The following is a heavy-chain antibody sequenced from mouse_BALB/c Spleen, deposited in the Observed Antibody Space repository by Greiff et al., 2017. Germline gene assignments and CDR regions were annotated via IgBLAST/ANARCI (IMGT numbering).Heavy chain of an antibody. V-gene: IGHV1-9*01. J-gene: IGHJ2*01. CDR2: ILPGSGST. Sequence: QVQLKQSGAELMKPGASVKISCKATGYTFSSYWIEWVKQRPGHGLEWIGEILPGSGSTNYNEKFKGKATFTADTSSNTAYMQLSSLTSEDSAVYYCARSVNLYYFDYWGQGTTLTVSS. D-gene: IGHD1-3*01. CDR3: ARSVNLYYFDY. CDR1: GYTFSSYW.